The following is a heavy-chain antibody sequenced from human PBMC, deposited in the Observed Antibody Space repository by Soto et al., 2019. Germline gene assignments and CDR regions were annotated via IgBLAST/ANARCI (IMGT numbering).Heavy chain of an antibody. J-gene: IGHJ4*02. CDR2: TYPDGNP. D-gene: IGHD3-10*01. V-gene: IGHV4-30-2*01. Sequence: QLQLLESGSRLVKPSQTLSLTCAVSGGSFSDRRFSWSWIWQPPGKGLERLGYTYPDGNPYYISSVMSRVKISADMSKSQFSLSLTSVTAADTAVYYCARTYTYGLFAYWGQGRLVSVSS. CDR1: GGSFSDRRFS. CDR3: ARTYTYGLFAY.